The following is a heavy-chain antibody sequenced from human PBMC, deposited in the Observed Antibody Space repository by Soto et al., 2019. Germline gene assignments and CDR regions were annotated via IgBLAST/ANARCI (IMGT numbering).Heavy chain of an antibody. CDR3: ARVPYYDFWSGPYDWFDP. V-gene: IGHV4-59*01. CDR1: GGSISSYY. Sequence: SETLSLTCTVSGGSISSYYWSWIRQPPGKGLEWIGYIYYSGSTNYNPSLKSRVTISVDTSKNQFSLKLSSVTAADTAVYYCARVPYYDFWSGPYDWFDPWGQGTQVTVSS. CDR2: IYYSGST. J-gene: IGHJ5*02. D-gene: IGHD3-3*01.